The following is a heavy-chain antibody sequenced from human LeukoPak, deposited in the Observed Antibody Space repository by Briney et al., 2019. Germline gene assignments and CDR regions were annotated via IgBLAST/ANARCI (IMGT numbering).Heavy chain of an antibody. CDR1: GFTFSNYA. V-gene: IGHV3-30*04. CDR2: ISYDGSNK. J-gene: IGHJ4*02. Sequence: GGSLRLSCGASGFTFSNYAMHWVRQAPGKGLEWMAVISYDGSNKYYADSVKGRFSFSRDNFKNTLSLQMNSLRAEDTAVYYCARMTTVTTYYFDYWGQGTLVTVSS. CDR3: ARMTTVTTYYFDY. D-gene: IGHD4-17*01.